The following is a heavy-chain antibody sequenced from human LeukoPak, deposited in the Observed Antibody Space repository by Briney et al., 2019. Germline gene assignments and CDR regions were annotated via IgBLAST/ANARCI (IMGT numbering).Heavy chain of an antibody. J-gene: IGHJ4*02. CDR1: GFTFSSYT. CDR2: ISSSSSYI. CDR3: AAPVERSSIDY. V-gene: IGHV3-21*01. Sequence: KSGGSLRLSCAASGFTFSSYTMNWVRQAPGKGLEWVSSISSSSSYIYYADSVKGRFTISRDNVKNSLYLQMNSLRAEDTAVYYCAAPVERSSIDYWGQGTLVTVSS. D-gene: IGHD1-26*01.